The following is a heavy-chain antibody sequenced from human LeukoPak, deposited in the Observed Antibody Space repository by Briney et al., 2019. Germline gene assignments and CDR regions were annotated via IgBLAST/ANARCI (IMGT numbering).Heavy chain of an antibody. CDR3: ARVKKLMPEFEF. CDR1: GYTFIDFY. J-gene: IGHJ4*02. V-gene: IGHV1-2*02. Sequence: ASVKVSCKASGYTFIDFYIHWVRQAPGRGLEWMGWINPNSGAIKYSQKFQGRVSMTRDTSITTVCMDLSSLRSDDTAVYYCARVKKLMPEFEFWGQGTLVTVSS. CDR2: INPNSGAI. D-gene: IGHD2-2*01.